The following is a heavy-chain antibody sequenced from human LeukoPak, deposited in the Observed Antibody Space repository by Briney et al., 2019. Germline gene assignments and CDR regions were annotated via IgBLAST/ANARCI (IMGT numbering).Heavy chain of an antibody. CDR2: SSGSGGST. V-gene: IGHV3-23*01. CDR1: GFTFSSYA. D-gene: IGHD3-10*01. J-gene: IGHJ4*02. Sequence: LPGGSLRLSCAASGFTFSSYAMSWVRQAPGKGLEWVSASSGSGGSTYYADSVKGRFTISRDNSKNTLYLQMNSLRAEDTAVYYCAKALLWFGESIESAYYFDYWGQGTLVTVSS. CDR3: AKALLWFGESIESAYYFDY.